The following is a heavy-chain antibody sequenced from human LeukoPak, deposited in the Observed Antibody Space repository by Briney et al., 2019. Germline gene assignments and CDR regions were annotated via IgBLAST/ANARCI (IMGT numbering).Heavy chain of an antibody. CDR1: GFTFSSYA. D-gene: IGHD6-19*01. CDR3: AKVRYSSGWYYMDV. J-gene: IGHJ6*03. CDR2: INGSGGGI. V-gene: IGHV3-23*01. Sequence: GGSVRLSCAASGFTFSSYAMSWVRQAPGKGLEWVSVINGSGGGIYYADSVKGRFTISRDNSKSTLSLQMNSLRVEDTAVYYCAKVRYSSGWYYMDVWGKGTTVTISS.